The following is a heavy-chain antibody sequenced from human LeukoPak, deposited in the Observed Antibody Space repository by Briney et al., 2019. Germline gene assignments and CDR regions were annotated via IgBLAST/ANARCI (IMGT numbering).Heavy chain of an antibody. CDR3: AREGQLGPFDY. V-gene: IGHV3-23*01. Sequence: TGGSLRLSCAASGFIFSSYTMSWVRQAPGKGLEWVSGISGSGGSTYYADSVKGRFTISRDNSKNTLYVEMNSLRAEDTAVYYCAREGQLGPFDYWGQGTLVTVSS. CDR2: ISGSGGST. D-gene: IGHD1-1*01. J-gene: IGHJ4*02. CDR1: GFIFSSYT.